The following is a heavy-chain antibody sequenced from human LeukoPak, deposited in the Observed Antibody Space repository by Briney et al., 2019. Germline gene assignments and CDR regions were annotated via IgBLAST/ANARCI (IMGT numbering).Heavy chain of an antibody. J-gene: IGHJ4*02. V-gene: IGHV3-30*02. D-gene: IGHD3-22*01. Sequence: QSGGSLRLSCAASGFTFSNYGMLWVRQAPGKGLEWVAFIRYDGSNKYYVDSVKGRFTISRDNSKNTLYLQMNSLRAEDTAVYYCAKEIDTSGYSPFDYWGQGTLVTVSS. CDR3: AKEIDTSGYSPFDY. CDR1: GFTFSNYG. CDR2: IRYDGSNK.